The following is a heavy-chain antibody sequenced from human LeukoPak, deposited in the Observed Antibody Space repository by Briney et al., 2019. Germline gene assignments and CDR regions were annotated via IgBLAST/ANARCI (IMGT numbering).Heavy chain of an antibody. J-gene: IGHJ5*02. CDR3: AASQDIVVVVAATRWFDP. CDR2: INHSGST. Sequence: SETLSLTCAVYGGSFSGYYWSWIRQPPGKGLEWIGEINHSGSTSYNPSLKSRVTISVDTSKNQFSLKLSSVTAADTAVYYCAASQDIVVVVAATRWFDPWGQGTLVTVSS. V-gene: IGHV4-34*01. CDR1: GGSFSGYY. D-gene: IGHD2-15*01.